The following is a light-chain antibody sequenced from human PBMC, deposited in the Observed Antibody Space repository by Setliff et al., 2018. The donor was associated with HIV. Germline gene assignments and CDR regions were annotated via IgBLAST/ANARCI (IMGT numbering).Light chain of an antibody. CDR3: CSYAGSSTFPYV. Sequence: QSALTQPASVPGSPGQSITISCTGTSSDVGGYNYVSWYQQHPGKAPKLMIYDVSKRPSGVSNRFSGSKSGNTASLTISGLQAEDEADYYCCSYAGSSTFPYVFGTGTKVTVL. V-gene: IGLV2-23*02. CDR1: SSDVGGYNY. J-gene: IGLJ1*01. CDR2: DVS.